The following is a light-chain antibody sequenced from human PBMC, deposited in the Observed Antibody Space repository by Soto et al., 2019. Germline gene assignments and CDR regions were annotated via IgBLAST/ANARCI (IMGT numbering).Light chain of an antibody. CDR3: QQYGTSEII. Sequence: DIVLTHSPDTLSLSPWNRATLSCSASQSLTNSYIAWCQVKPGQAPRLLIYDTSSRATGIPDRFSGSGSGTDFTLTITRLEPEDFAVFYCQQYGTSEIIFGQGTRLEIK. CDR2: DTS. J-gene: IGKJ5*01. V-gene: IGKV3-20*01. CDR1: QSLTNSY.